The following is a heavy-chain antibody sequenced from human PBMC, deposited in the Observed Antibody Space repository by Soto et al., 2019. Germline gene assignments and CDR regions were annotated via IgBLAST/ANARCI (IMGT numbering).Heavy chain of an antibody. J-gene: IGHJ3*02. Sequence: GASVKVSCKASGGTFSSYGIHWVRQAPGQGLVWVGGIIPMSGTSNYAQKFKGRVATSVDESTRAAYMALRSLKSEDRAMYYCARENYYVAGSYYRDAFDIWGQGTMVTVSS. CDR1: GGTFSSYG. CDR3: ARENYYVAGSYYRDAFDI. V-gene: IGHV1-69*13. CDR2: IIPMSGTS. D-gene: IGHD3-10*01.